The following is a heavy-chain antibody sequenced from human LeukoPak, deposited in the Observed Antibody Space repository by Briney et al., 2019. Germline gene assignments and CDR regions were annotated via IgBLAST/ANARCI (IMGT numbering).Heavy chain of an antibody. CDR3: ARQGYDSSGYQLYYFEY. V-gene: IGHV4-39*01. Sequence: PSETLSLTCTVSGGSFSSSSYYWGWVRQPPGKGLEWTGNIYYGGSTYYNPSLNSRAAISVDTSKNQFSLKLSSVTAIDTAVYYCARQGYDSSGYQLYYFEYWGQGTLVTVSS. J-gene: IGHJ4*02. CDR1: GGSFSSSSYY. CDR2: IYYGGST. D-gene: IGHD3-22*01.